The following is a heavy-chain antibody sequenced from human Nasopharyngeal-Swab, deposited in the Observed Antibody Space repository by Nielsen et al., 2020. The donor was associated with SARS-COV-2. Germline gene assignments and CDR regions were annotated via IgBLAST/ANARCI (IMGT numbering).Heavy chain of an antibody. CDR2: MNPNSGNT. V-gene: IGHV1-8*01. CDR1: GYTFTSYD. J-gene: IGHJ4*02. CDR3: ARSLRLEPPEGPDY. D-gene: IGHD1-1*01. Sequence: ASVKVSCKASGYTFTSYDINWVRQATGQGLEWMGWMNPNSGNTGYAQKFQGRVTMTRNTSISTAYMELSSLRSEDTAVYYCARSLRLEPPEGPDYWGQGTLVTVSS.